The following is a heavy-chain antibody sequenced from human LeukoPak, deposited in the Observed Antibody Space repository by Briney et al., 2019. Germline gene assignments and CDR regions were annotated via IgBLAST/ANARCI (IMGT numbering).Heavy chain of an antibody. CDR3: ATAPILRGEGGEHYKYGMDV. D-gene: IGHD2-2*02. J-gene: IGHJ6*02. Sequence: SETLSLTCGVSVGSISSGNWWSWVRQSPGKGLDWIGEIYHNGTPNYNPSLKSRVTISADTFKNHFSLKLTSVTAADTAVYYCATAPILRGEGGEHYKYGMDVWGQGPRSSSP. CDR1: VGSISSGNW. V-gene: IGHV4/OR15-8*01. CDR2: IYHNGTP.